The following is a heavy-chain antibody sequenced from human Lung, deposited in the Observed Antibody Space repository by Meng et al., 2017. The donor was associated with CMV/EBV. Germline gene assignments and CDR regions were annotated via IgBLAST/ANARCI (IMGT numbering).Heavy chain of an antibody. Sequence: QEQEQASGIRMEKASGKLSLICAVTGGGSSSSNWWSGVRQPPVKGLVWIEQIYHSGSTNYNPSLKRRLTLPVDKSKTQFSMKLLCVTGADMAVYSCANLPPTRTQCLVPDYWGQGTLVTVSS. J-gene: IGHJ4*02. D-gene: IGHD6-19*01. V-gene: IGHV4-4*02. CDR2: IYHSGST. CDR3: ANLPPTRTQCLVPDY. CDR1: GGGSSSSNW.